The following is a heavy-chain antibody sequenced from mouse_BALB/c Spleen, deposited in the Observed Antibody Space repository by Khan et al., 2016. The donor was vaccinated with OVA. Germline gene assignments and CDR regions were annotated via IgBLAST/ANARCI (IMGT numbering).Heavy chain of an antibody. CDR3: ARSNYYGSSLYAMDY. CDR2: IGTGSGNT. V-gene: IGHV1S41*01. D-gene: IGHD1-1*01. J-gene: IGHJ4*01. Sequence: DLVKPGASVTLSCKASGYTFTSYWINWIQQRPGQGLEWVGHIGTGSGNTYYNEIFKGKATLTVDTSSSTAYIQLSSLSSEDSAVYFCARSNYYGSSLYAMDYWGQGTSVTVSS. CDR1: GYTFTSYW.